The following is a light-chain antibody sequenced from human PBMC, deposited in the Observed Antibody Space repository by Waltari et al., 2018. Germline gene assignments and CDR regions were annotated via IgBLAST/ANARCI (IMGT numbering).Light chain of an antibody. V-gene: IGKV3-20*01. Sequence: VLTQSPGPLSLSPGHRATLSCRPSQSVSKYLAWSQQQPAQPPRLLIYHASTRAAGIPDRFSGSGYGTDFSLTISRLEAEDFAVYYCQHYVSLPATFGQGTKVEIK. CDR1: QSVSKY. CDR2: HAS. CDR3: QHYVSLPAT. J-gene: IGKJ1*01.